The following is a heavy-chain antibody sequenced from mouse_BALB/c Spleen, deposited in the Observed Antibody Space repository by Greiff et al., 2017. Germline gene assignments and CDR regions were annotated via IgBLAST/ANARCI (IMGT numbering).Heavy chain of an antibody. Sequence: EVHLVESGPGLVKPSQSLSLTCTVTGYSITSDYAWNWIRQFPGNKLEWMGYISYSGSTSYNPSLKSRISITRDTSKNQFFLQLNSVTTEDTATYYCARGSSYGWFAYWGQGTLVTVSA. V-gene: IGHV3-2*02. CDR2: ISYSGST. J-gene: IGHJ3*01. D-gene: IGHD1-1*01. CDR3: ARGSSYGWFAY. CDR1: GYSITSDYA.